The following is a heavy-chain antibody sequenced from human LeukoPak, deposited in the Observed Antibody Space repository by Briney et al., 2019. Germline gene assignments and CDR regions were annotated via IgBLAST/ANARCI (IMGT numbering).Heavy chain of an antibody. D-gene: IGHD5-18*01. CDR1: GLTVSSNY. Sequence: GGSLRLSCAASGLTVSSNYMSWVRQAPGKGLEWVSVIYGGGNIYYADSVQGRFTISRDNSKNTLYLQMNSLRAEDTAVYYCARDEVGAGNTYVKFDCWGQGTLVTVSS. J-gene: IGHJ4*02. V-gene: IGHV3-66*01. CDR3: ARDEVGAGNTYVKFDC. CDR2: IYGGGNI.